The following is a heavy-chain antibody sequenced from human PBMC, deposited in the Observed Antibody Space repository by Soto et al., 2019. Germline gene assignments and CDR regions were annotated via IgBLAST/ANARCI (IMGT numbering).Heavy chain of an antibody. Sequence: ASVKVYCKASGGTISSYAISWVRQAPGQGLEWMGGIIPIFGTANYAQKFQGRVTITADESTSTAYMELSSLRSEDTAVYYCARNGNQLLYSTEYNWFDPWGQGTLVTVSS. J-gene: IGHJ5*02. V-gene: IGHV1-69*13. CDR1: GGTISSYA. CDR2: IIPIFGTA. D-gene: IGHD2-2*02. CDR3: ARNGNQLLYSTEYNWFDP.